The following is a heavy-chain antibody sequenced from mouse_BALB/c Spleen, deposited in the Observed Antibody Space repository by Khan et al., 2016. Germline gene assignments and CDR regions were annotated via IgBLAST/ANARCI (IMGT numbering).Heavy chain of an antibody. CDR3: NAIYYGSNVYFDY. CDR1: VFNIKDYY. Sequence: VQLKQSGAELVRSGASVKLSCTASVFNIKDYYMHWVKQRPEQGLEWIGWIDPENGDTEYAPKFQGKATMTADTSSNAAYLQFSSLTSEDSAVYYCNAIYYGSNVYFDYWSQGTTLTVSS. J-gene: IGHJ2*01. CDR2: IDPENGDT. V-gene: IGHV14-4*02. D-gene: IGHD1-1*01.